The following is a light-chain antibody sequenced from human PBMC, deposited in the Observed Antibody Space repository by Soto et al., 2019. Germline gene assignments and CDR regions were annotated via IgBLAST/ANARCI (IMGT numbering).Light chain of an antibody. J-gene: IGKJ1*01. CDR3: HHYET. Sequence: ENVFTQSPRNPSLSPGDRATLSCRASQSVSRSYLGWYQQKPGQAPRLLMYGASIRAAGVPDRFSGSGSGTEFTLTISRLEPEDFTVYYCHHYETFGQGTKVDIK. CDR1: QSVSRSY. V-gene: IGKV3-20*01. CDR2: GAS.